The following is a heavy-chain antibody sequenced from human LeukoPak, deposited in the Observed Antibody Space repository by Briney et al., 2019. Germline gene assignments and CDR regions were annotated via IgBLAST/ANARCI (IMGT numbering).Heavy chain of an antibody. J-gene: IGHJ3*02. Sequence: GGSLRLSCAASGFTFSSYAMHWVRQAPGKGLEWVAVISYDGSSKYYADSVKGRFTISRDNSKNTLYLQMNSLRAEDTAVYYCAREDRLHDAFDIWGQGTMVTVSS. CDR2: ISYDGSSK. CDR1: GFTFSSYA. D-gene: IGHD2-15*01. CDR3: AREDRLHDAFDI. V-gene: IGHV3-30-3*01.